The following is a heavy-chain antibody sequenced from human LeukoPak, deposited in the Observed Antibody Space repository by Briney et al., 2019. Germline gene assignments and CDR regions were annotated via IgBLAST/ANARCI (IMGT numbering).Heavy chain of an antibody. CDR3: ARVAYSSGPFDY. Sequence: ASVKVSCKASGYTFTSYAMNWVRQAPGQGLEWMGWISAYNGNTNYAQKLQGRVTMTTDTSTSTAYMDLRSLRSDDTAVYYCARVAYSSGPFDYWGQGTLVTVSS. D-gene: IGHD6-19*01. CDR2: ISAYNGNT. J-gene: IGHJ4*02. V-gene: IGHV1-18*01. CDR1: GYTFTSYA.